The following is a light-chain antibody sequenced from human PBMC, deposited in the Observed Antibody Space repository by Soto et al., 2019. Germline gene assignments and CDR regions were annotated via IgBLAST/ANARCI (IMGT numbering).Light chain of an antibody. CDR2: KVS. CDR1: LSLVYSDGNTY. J-gene: IGKJ1*01. CDR3: MQTAPWPRT. V-gene: IGKV2-30*01. Sequence: DVVLTQSPLSLPVTLGQPASISCRSSLSLVYSDGNTYLSWFQQRPGQSPRRLIYKVSNRDSGVPDRFSGSGSATDFTLKISRVEAEDVGVYYCMQTAPWPRTFGQGTKVEIK.